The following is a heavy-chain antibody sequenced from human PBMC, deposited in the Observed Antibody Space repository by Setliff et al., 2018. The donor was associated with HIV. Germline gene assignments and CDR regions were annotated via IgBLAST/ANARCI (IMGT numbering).Heavy chain of an antibody. CDR2: IRSDETNK. D-gene: IGHD5-12*01. J-gene: IGHJ6*03. V-gene: IGHV3-30*02. CDR1: GFIFSTYG. Sequence: PGGSLRLSCEASGFIFSTYGMHWVRQAPGKGLEWVAFIRSDETNKYYSDSVKGRFTISRGTSKNTLFLQINSLRPEDTAVYYCARISVASRYNSDMDVWGKGTTVTVSS. CDR3: ARISVASRYNSDMDV.